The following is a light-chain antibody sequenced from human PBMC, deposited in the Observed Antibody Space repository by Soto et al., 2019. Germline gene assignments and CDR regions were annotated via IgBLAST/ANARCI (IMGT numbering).Light chain of an antibody. CDR1: QSASSSY. Sequence: SVLTQSPRTLSLSPGERATLSCRARQSASSSYLAWCQQKPGQAPRLLIYGASSRATGIPDRFSGSGSGTDFTLTISSLEPEDSAVYYCQQRHMWPITFGQGTRLEI. CDR3: QQRHMWPIT. CDR2: GAS. V-gene: IGKV3D-20*02. J-gene: IGKJ5*01.